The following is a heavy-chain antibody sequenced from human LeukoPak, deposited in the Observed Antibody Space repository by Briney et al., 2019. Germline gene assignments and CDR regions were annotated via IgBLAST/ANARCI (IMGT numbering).Heavy chain of an antibody. V-gene: IGHV4-59*12. CDR2: IYYSGST. CDR3: ARLFHYGSGRPYYYYYYMDV. Sequence: SETLSLTCTVSGGSISSYYWSWIRQPPGKGLEWIGYIYYSGSTNYNPSLKSRVTISVDTSKNQFSLKLSSVTAADTAVYYCARLFHYGSGRPYYYYYYMDVWGKGTTVTISS. D-gene: IGHD3-10*01. J-gene: IGHJ6*03. CDR1: GGSISSYY.